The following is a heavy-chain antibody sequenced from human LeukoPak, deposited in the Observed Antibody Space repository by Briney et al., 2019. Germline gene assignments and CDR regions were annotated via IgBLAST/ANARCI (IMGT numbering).Heavy chain of an antibody. Sequence: GGSLRLSSAASGFTFSSYGMHWVRQAPGKGLEWVAFIRYDGSNKYYADSVKGRFTISRDNSKNTLYLQMNSLRAEDTAVYYCAKIMAVGATTYDYWGQGTLVTVSS. CDR2: IRYDGSNK. D-gene: IGHD1-26*01. J-gene: IGHJ4*02. V-gene: IGHV3-30*02. CDR1: GFTFSSYG. CDR3: AKIMAVGATTYDY.